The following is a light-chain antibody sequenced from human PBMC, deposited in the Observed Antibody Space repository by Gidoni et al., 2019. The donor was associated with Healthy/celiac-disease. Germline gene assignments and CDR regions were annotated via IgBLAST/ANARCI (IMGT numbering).Light chain of an antibody. CDR2: DAS. CDR1: QSVSRY. J-gene: IGKJ4*01. Sequence: ESVLTQYPATLSLSPGERATLSCRASQSVSRYLAWYQQKPGQAPRLLIYDASTRATGIPARFSGSGSGTDFPLTISSLEPEDFAVYYCQQRSNWPPTFGGGTKVEIK. V-gene: IGKV3-11*01. CDR3: QQRSNWPPT.